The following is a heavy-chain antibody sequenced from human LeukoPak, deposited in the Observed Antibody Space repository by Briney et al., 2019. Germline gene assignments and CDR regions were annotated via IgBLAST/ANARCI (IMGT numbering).Heavy chain of an antibody. Sequence: PGGSLRLSCAASGFTFSSYAMRWVRQAPGKGLEWVAVISYDGSNKYYADSVKGRFTISRDNSKNTLYLQMNSLRAEDTAVYYCARDPTARYCSSTSCYGWFDPWGQGTLVTVSS. V-gene: IGHV3-30*04. D-gene: IGHD2-2*01. CDR1: GFTFSSYA. CDR2: ISYDGSNK. J-gene: IGHJ5*02. CDR3: ARDPTARYCSSTSCYGWFDP.